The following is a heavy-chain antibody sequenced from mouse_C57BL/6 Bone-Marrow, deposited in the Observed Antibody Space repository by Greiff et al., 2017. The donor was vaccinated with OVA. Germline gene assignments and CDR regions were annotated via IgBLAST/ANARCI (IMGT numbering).Heavy chain of an antibody. Sequence: EVKLVESGAELVRPGASVKLSCTASGFNIKDDYMHWVKQRPEQGLEWIGWIDPENGDTEYASKFQGKATITADTSSNTAYLQLSSLTSEDTAVYYCTSILFAYWGQGTLVTVSA. J-gene: IGHJ3*01. V-gene: IGHV14-4*01. CDR2: IDPENGDT. CDR1: GFNIKDDY. CDR3: TSILFAY.